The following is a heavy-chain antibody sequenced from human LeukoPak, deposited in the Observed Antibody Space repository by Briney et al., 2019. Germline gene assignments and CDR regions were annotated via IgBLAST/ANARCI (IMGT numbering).Heavy chain of an antibody. Sequence: SETLSLTCTVSGGSISSYYWSWIRQPAGKGLEWIGRIYTSGSTNYNPSLKSRVTMSVDTSKNQFSLKLSSVTAADTAVYYCARRRIYGSGSTLPDYWGQGTLVTVSS. CDR3: ARRRIYGSGSTLPDY. V-gene: IGHV4-4*07. J-gene: IGHJ4*02. CDR1: GGSISSYY. D-gene: IGHD3-10*01. CDR2: IYTSGST.